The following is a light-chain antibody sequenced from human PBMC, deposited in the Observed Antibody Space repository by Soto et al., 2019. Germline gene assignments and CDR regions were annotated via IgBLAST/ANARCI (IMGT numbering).Light chain of an antibody. J-gene: IGKJ4*01. CDR1: QSISNW. CDR3: QQYDNLPLT. V-gene: IGKV1-5*01. CDR2: DAS. Sequence: EIQMTQSPSTLPASVGDRVTITCRASQSISNWLAWYQQKPGKAPKLLIFDASSLESGVPSRFSGSGSGTDFTFTISSLQPEDIATYFCQQYDNLPLTFGGGTMVDIK.